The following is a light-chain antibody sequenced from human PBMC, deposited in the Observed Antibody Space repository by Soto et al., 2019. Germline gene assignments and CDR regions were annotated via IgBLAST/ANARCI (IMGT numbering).Light chain of an antibody. CDR1: QSVGRR. CDR2: DAS. V-gene: IGKV3-15*01. J-gene: IGKJ5*01. CDR3: QEYYNWPPMYT. Sequence: LVMTQAPVILSATPGEKAALSCSASQSVGRRLAWYQQKPGQAPRLVIYDASTRVSGIPGRFSGGGSGTEFTLTISSLQSEDFAIYYCQEYYNWPPMYTFGQGTRLEIK.